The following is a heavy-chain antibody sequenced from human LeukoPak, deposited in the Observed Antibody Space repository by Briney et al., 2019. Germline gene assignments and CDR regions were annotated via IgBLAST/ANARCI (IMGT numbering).Heavy chain of an antibody. CDR3: ATFSSSTLYYYGMDV. J-gene: IGHJ6*02. Sequence: SETLSLTCTVSGSSMSSYYWSWIRQPPGKGLEWIRHIYYSGSTNYNPSLKSRGTISVDTSKNQFSLKLSSVTAADTAVYYCATFSSSTLYYYGMDVWGQATTVTVSS. D-gene: IGHD6-6*01. CDR1: GSSMSSYY. V-gene: IGHV4-59*01. CDR2: IYYSGST.